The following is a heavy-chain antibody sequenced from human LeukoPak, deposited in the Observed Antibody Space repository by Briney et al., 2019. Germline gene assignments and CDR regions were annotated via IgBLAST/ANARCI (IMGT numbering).Heavy chain of an antibody. D-gene: IGHD2-15*01. J-gene: IGHJ4*02. V-gene: IGHV3-23*01. CDR1: GFTFSNYA. CDR2: ISDSGGNT. CDR3: AKGNTGSFYSASDY. Sequence: GGSLGLSCAASGFTFSNYAVGWVRQAPGKGLEWVSTISDSGGNTYHADSVKGRYTISRDNSKNTVYLQMNSLRAEDTAVYYCAKGNTGSFYSASDYWGQGTLVTVSS.